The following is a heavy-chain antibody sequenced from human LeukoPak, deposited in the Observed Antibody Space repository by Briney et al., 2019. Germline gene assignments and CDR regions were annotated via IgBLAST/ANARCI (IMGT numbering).Heavy chain of an antibody. J-gene: IGHJ4*02. V-gene: IGHV3-23*01. CDR2: ISGGGDIT. D-gene: IGHD3-10*01. Sequence: GGSLRLSCAASGITFNNYDMSWVRQAPGKGLEWVSAISGGGDITYYADSVKGRSTISRDNSKNMLYLQMNSLRAEDTAVYYCAKEIGSGYPFDYWGQGTLVTVSS. CDR1: GITFNNYD. CDR3: AKEIGSGYPFDY.